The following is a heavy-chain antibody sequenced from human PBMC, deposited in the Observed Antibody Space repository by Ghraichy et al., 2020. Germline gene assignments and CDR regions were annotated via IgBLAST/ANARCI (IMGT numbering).Heavy chain of an antibody. V-gene: IGHV3-7*01. D-gene: IGHD6-25*01. CDR2: IRQDGSER. Sequence: GGSQRLSCAASGFTRSNYWMTWVRQAPGKGLEWVANIRQDGSERLYVDSVKGRFTISRDNAKNSLSLQMNSLRAEDTAVYYCARDNGYHLDHWGQGTLVTVSS. CDR3: ARDNGYHLDH. J-gene: IGHJ1*01. CDR1: GFTRSNYW.